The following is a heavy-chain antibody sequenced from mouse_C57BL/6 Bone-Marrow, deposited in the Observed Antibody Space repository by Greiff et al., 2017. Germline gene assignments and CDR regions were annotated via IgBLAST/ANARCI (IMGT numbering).Heavy chain of an antibody. V-gene: IGHV1-5*01. Sequence: VHVKQSGTVLARPGASVKMSCKTSGYTFTSYWMHWVKQRPGQGLEWIGAIYPGNSDTSYNQKFKGKDKLTAVTAASTAYMELSSLTNEDSAVXYCSTTVVATFDYWGQGTTLTVSS. CDR2: IYPGNSDT. CDR1: GYTFTSYW. D-gene: IGHD1-1*01. CDR3: STTVVATFDY. J-gene: IGHJ2*01.